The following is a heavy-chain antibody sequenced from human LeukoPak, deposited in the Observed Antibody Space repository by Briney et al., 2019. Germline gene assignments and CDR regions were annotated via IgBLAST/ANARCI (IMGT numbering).Heavy chain of an antibody. D-gene: IGHD4-11*01. CDR3: ARGVPKTSYYYYYMDV. V-gene: IGHV3-48*01. CDR1: GFTFSSYG. J-gene: IGHJ6*03. Sequence: GGSLRLSCAASGFTFSSYGMNWVRQAPGKGLEWVSYISSSSSTIYYADSVKGRFTISRDNAKNSLYLQMNSLRAEDTAVYYCARGVPKTSYYYYYMDVWGKGTTVTVS. CDR2: ISSSSSTI.